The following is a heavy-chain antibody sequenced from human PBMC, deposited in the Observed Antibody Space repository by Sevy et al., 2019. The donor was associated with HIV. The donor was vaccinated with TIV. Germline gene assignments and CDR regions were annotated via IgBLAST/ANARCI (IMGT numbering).Heavy chain of an antibody. CDR1: GGSFSGYY. CDR2: INHSGST. CDR3: ARAGQTMIRPYYFDY. Sequence: SETLPLTYAVYGGSFSGYYWSWIRQPPGKGLEWIGEINHSGSTNYNPSLKSRVTISVDTSKNQFSLKLSSVTAADTAVYYCARAGQTMIRPYYFDYWGQGTLVTVSS. J-gene: IGHJ4*02. D-gene: IGHD3-22*01. V-gene: IGHV4-34*01.